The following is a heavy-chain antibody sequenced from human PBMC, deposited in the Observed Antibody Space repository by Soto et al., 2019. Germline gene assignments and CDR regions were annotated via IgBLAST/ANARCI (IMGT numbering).Heavy chain of an antibody. J-gene: IGHJ4*02. CDR1: GDSVSSNSAA. CDR2: TYYRSKWYN. D-gene: IGHD6-6*01. Sequence: SQTLSLTCAISGDSVSSNSAAWNLIRQSPSRGLEWLGRTYYRSKWYNDYAVSVKSRITINPDTSKNQFSLQLNSVTPEDTAVYYCARDRWRDSSSSRGVDYWGQGTLVTVSS. V-gene: IGHV6-1*01. CDR3: ARDRWRDSSSSRGVDY.